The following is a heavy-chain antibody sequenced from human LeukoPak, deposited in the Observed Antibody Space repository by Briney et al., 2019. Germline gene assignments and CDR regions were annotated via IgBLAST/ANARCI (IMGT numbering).Heavy chain of an antibody. CDR3: ARESYYYDSSGYYLVDY. V-gene: IGHV3-48*03. Sequence: SGGSLRLSCAASGFTFNSYEMNWVRQAPGKGLEWVSYISSNGSTIYYADSVKGRFTISRDNAKNSLYLQMNSLRAEDTAVYYCARESYYYDSSGYYLVDYWGQGTLVTVSS. D-gene: IGHD3-22*01. CDR2: ISSNGSTI. J-gene: IGHJ4*02. CDR1: GFTFNSYE.